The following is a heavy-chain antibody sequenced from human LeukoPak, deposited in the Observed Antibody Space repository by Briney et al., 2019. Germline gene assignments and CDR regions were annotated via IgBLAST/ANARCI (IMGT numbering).Heavy chain of an antibody. V-gene: IGHV3-21*01. Sequence: MSGGSLRLSCAASGFTFSSYSMNWVRQAPGKGLEWVSSISSSSSSYIYYADSVKGRFTISRDNAKNSLYLQMNSLRAEDTAVYYCARDPRVGATASFDYWGQGTLVTVSS. CDR1: GFTFSSYS. J-gene: IGHJ4*02. CDR2: ISSSSSSYI. D-gene: IGHD1-26*01. CDR3: ARDPRVGATASFDY.